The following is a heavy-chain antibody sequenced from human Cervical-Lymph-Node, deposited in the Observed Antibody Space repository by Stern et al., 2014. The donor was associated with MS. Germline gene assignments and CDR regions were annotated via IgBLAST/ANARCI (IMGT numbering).Heavy chain of an antibody. CDR2: INPSGDSA. Sequence: VQLVESGAEVKKPGASVKVSCKASGYTFTSHYMNWVRQAPGQGLEWVGIINPSGDSASYAQKFQGRVTMTRDTSTSTLYMELSSLRSEDTAVYYCASGTGSKRPAGNYWGQGTLVTVSS. CDR1: GYTFTSHY. J-gene: IGHJ4*02. CDR3: ASGTGSKRPAGNY. V-gene: IGHV1-46*01. D-gene: IGHD3/OR15-3a*01.